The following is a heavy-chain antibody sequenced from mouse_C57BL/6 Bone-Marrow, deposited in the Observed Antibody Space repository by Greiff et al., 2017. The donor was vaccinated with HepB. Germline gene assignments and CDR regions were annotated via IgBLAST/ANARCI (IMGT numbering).Heavy chain of an antibody. Sequence: QVQLQQPGAELVRPGTSVKLSCKASGYTFTSYWMHWVKQRPGQGLEWIGVIDPSDSYTNYNQKFKGKATLTVDTSSSTAYMQLSSLTSEDSAVYYCARDYGSSFFAYWGQGTLVTVSA. CDR3: ARDYGSSFFAY. CDR2: IDPSDSYT. J-gene: IGHJ3*01. D-gene: IGHD1-1*01. CDR1: GYTFTSYW. V-gene: IGHV1-59*01.